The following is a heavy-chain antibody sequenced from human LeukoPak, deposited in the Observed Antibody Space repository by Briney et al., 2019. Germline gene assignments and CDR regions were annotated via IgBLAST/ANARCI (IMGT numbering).Heavy chain of an antibody. CDR1: GFTFSSYS. D-gene: IGHD1-26*01. CDR2: ISSSSSYI. V-gene: IGHV3-21*01. CDR3: ARGPGRGRYPAGLDY. J-gene: IGHJ4*02. Sequence: GGSLRLSCAASGFTFSSYSMNWVRQAPGKGLEWVSSISSSSSYIYYADSVKGRFTISRDNAKNSLYLQMNSLRAEDTAVYYCARGPGRGRYPAGLDYWGQGTLVTVSS.